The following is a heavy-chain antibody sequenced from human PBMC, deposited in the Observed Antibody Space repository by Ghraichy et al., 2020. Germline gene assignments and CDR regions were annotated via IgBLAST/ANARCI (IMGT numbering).Heavy chain of an antibody. Sequence: SGPTLVKPTQTLTLTCTFSGFSLSTSGVGVGWIRQPPGKALEWLALIYWDDDKRYSPSLKSRLTITKDTSKNQVVLTMTNMDPVDTATYYCAHMDLGELSSKGPFDYWGQGTLVTVSS. J-gene: IGHJ4*02. V-gene: IGHV2-5*02. D-gene: IGHD3-16*02. CDR1: GFSLSTSGVG. CDR2: IYWDDDK. CDR3: AHMDLGELSSKGPFDY.